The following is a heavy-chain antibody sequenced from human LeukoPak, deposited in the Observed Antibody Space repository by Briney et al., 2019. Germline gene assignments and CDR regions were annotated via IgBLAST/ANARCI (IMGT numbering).Heavy chain of an antibody. CDR1: GFTFSSYW. D-gene: IGHD3-16*02. Sequence: GGSLRLSCAASGFTFSSYWMSWVRQAPGKGLEWVANIKKDGSEKYYVDSVKGRFTISRDNAKNSLYLQMNSLRAEDTAVYYCARVTRTFGGVIVFDYWGQGTLVTVSS. V-gene: IGHV3-7*01. CDR2: IKKDGSEK. J-gene: IGHJ4*02. CDR3: ARVTRTFGGVIVFDY.